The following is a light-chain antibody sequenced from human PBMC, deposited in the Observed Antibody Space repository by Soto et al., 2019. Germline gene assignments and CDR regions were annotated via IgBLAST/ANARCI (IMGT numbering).Light chain of an antibody. CDR3: QQLDRYPFT. V-gene: IGKV1-9*01. Sequence: DIQLTQSPSFLSASVGDRITITCQASHDIRSYLAWYQQKPAKAPKLLIYGASTLQSGVPSRFSGSGSGTEFTLTISSLQPEDFASYYCQQLDRYPFTFGGGTKVEI. CDR1: HDIRSY. J-gene: IGKJ4*01. CDR2: GAS.